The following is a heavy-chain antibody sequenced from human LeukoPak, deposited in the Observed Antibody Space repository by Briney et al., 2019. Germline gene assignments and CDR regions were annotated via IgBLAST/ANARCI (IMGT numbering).Heavy chain of an antibody. Sequence: PSETLSLTCSVSGYSISSAYYWGWIRQPPGKGLEWIGTMYHSGSTNYNPSLKSRVTISVDTSKNQFSLKLSSVTAADTAVYFCARGFRGDNFDYWGQGTLVTDSS. J-gene: IGHJ4*02. CDR3: ARGFRGDNFDY. CDR1: GYSISSAYY. V-gene: IGHV4-38-2*02. D-gene: IGHD7-27*01. CDR2: MYHSGST.